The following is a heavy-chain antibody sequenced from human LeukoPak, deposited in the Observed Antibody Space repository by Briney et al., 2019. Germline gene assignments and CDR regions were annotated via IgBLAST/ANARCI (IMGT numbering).Heavy chain of an antibody. V-gene: IGHV4-59*01. CDR3: ASDMGQYYDSSGYYSWYFDL. J-gene: IGHJ2*01. Sequence: SETLSLTCAVYGGSFSGYYWSWIRQPPGKGLEWIGHVDNSGSTNYNPSLRSRVTISLDTSKNQFSLKVNTVTAADTAVYYCASDMGQYYDSSGYYSWYFDLWGRGTLVTVSS. CDR2: VDNSGST. D-gene: IGHD3-22*01. CDR1: GGSFSGYY.